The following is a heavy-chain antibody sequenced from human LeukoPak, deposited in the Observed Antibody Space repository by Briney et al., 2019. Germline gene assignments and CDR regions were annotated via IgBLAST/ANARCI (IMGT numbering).Heavy chain of an antibody. CDR3: ARGDDFWSGYYLFEYFQH. D-gene: IGHD3-3*01. J-gene: IGHJ1*01. CDR1: GYTFTSYG. CDR2: ISAYNGNT. Sequence: GASAKVSCKASGYTFTSYGISWVRQAPGQGLEWMGWISAYNGNTNYAQKLQGRVTMTTDTSTSTAYMELRSLRSDDTAVYYCARGDDFWSGYYLFEYFQHWGQGTLVTVSS. V-gene: IGHV1-18*01.